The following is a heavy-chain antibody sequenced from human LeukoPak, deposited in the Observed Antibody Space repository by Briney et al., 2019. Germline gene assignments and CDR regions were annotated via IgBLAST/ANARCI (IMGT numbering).Heavy chain of an antibody. CDR1: GFTFSDYY. V-gene: IGHV3-11*01. J-gene: IGHJ3*02. CDR2: ISSSGSTI. Sequence: GGSLRLSCAASGFTFSDYYMSWIRQAPGKGLEWVSYISSSGSTIYYADSVKGLFTISRDTAKNSLYLQMNSLRAEDTAVYYCARDFLYYYDSSGFQRAHDAFDIWGQGTMVTVSS. CDR3: ARDFLYYYDSSGFQRAHDAFDI. D-gene: IGHD3-22*01.